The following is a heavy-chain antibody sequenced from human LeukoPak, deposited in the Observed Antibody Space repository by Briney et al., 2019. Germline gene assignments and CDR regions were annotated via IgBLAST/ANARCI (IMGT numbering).Heavy chain of an antibody. V-gene: IGHV3-23*01. CDR2: TSGSGGST. CDR1: GFTFSSYA. J-gene: IGHJ4*02. Sequence: GGSLRLSCAASGFTFSSYAMSWVRQAPGKGLEWVSATSGSGGSTYYADSVKGRFTISRDNSKNTLYLQMNSLRAEDTAVYYCASLVDSSGYSFDYRGQGTLVTVSS. CDR3: ASLVDSSGYSFDY. D-gene: IGHD3-22*01.